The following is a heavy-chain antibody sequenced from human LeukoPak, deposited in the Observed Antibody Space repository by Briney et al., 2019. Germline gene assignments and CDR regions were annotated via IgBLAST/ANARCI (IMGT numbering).Heavy chain of an antibody. CDR2: ISGSGGST. CDR3: ARHIVVVPAAEFDY. Sequence: GGSLRLSCAASGFTFSSYAMSWVRQAPGKGLEWVSAISGSGGSTYYADSVKGRFTISRDNSKNTLYLQMNSLRAEDTAVYYCARHIVVVPAAEFDYWGQGTLVTVSS. V-gene: IGHV3-23*01. CDR1: GFTFSSYA. J-gene: IGHJ4*02. D-gene: IGHD2-2*01.